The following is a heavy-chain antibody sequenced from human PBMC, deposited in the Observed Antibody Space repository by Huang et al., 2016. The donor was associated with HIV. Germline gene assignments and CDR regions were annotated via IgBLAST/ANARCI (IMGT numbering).Heavy chain of an antibody. V-gene: IGHV3-7*01. CDR2: IKQDESEK. CDR1: TFRFGAYW. CDR3: ATKTAAMDI. J-gene: IGHJ6*02. Sequence: VESGGRLVQPGGSIRLSCVGSTFRFGAYWMSCVRQSPGKGLEWVANIKQDESEKEYVDSVKGRFNISRDNAKKVLFLEMNNVRVEDTATYYCATKTAAMDIWGQGTTVTVS. D-gene: IGHD1-7*01.